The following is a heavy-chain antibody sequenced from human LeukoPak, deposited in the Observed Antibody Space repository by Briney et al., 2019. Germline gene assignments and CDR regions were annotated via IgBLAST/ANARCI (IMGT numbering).Heavy chain of an antibody. D-gene: IGHD6-19*01. CDR1: GGTFSSYA. CDR3: ARVSRQIAVAGSEQYYFDY. J-gene: IGHJ4*02. CDR2: IIPIFGTA. V-gene: IGHV1-69*13. Sequence: SVKVSCKASGGTFSSYAISWVRQAPGQGLEWMGGIIPIFGTANYAQKFQGRVTITADESTSTAYMELSSLRSEDTAVYYCARVSRQIAVAGSEQYYFDYWGQGTLVTVSS.